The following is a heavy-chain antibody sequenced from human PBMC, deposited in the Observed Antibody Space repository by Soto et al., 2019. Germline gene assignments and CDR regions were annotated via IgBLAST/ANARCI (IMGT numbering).Heavy chain of an antibody. CDR2: IYHSGIT. CDR3: ARGCSSTSCYTGFDP. D-gene: IGHD2-2*02. V-gene: IGHV4-30-2*01. CDR1: GGSISSGPYS. Sequence: PSETLSLTCAVSGGSISSGPYSWSWLRQAPGKGLERIGYIYHSGITHYNPSLKSRVTISLDRSKNQLSLRLSPVTAADTAVYYCARGCSSTSCYTGFDPWGQGTQVTVS. J-gene: IGHJ5*02.